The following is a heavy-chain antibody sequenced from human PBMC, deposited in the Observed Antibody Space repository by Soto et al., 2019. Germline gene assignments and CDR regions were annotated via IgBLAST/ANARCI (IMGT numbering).Heavy chain of an antibody. Sequence: VQLVQSGAEVKKPGASVKVSCKTSGDSFNDYYIHWVRQAPGQGLEWMGWINPNGGGTEDAQRFQGRVTVTRDTSIRTVYMELSSLRSDDTAVYYCARESGGATATLDYYYFYMDVWGKGTTVTVSS. V-gene: IGHV1-2*02. J-gene: IGHJ6*03. CDR3: ARESGGATATLDYYYFYMDV. CDR1: GDSFNDYY. CDR2: INPNGGGT. D-gene: IGHD5-12*01.